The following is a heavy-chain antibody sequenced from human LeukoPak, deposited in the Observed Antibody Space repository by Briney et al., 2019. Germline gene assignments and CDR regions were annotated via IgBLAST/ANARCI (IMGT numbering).Heavy chain of an antibody. J-gene: IGHJ4*02. Sequence: ASVKVSCKASGYTFTRYYMHWVRQAPGQGLEWMGWINPNSGGTNYAQKFQGRVTMTRDTSISTAYMELSRLRSDDTAVYYCARGHIVVVPAAIGYWGQGTLVTVSS. D-gene: IGHD2-2*02. CDR3: ARGHIVVVPAAIGY. CDR1: GYTFTRYY. CDR2: INPNSGGT. V-gene: IGHV1-2*02.